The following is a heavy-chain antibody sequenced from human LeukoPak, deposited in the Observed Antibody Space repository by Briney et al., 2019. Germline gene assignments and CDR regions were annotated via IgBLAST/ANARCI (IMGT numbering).Heavy chain of an antibody. D-gene: IGHD4-23*01. V-gene: IGHV3-66*01. Sequence: GGSLRLSCAASGFSVSGIHMNWVRQAPGKNLEWVSGLYSGGATYYADSLGGRFTISRDPSKNTVYLQMTSLRVDDSAIYYCARGNGNVGGRLDPWGQGTRVTVSS. CDR2: LYSGGAT. J-gene: IGHJ5*02. CDR1: GFSVSGIH. CDR3: ARGNGNVGGRLDP.